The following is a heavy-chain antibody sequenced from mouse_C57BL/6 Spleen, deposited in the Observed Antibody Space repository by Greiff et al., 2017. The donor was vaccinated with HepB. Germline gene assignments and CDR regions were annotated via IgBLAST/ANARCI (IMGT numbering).Heavy chain of an antibody. Sequence: QVHVKQPGAELVKPGASVKMSCKASGYTFTSYWITWVKQRPGQGLEWIGDIYPGSGSTNYNEKFKSKATLTVDTSSSTAYMQLSSLTSEDSAVYYCASYSNFSCAYWGQGTLVTVSA. CDR1: GYTFTSYW. J-gene: IGHJ3*01. CDR3: ASYSNFSCAY. V-gene: IGHV1-55*01. CDR2: IYPGSGST. D-gene: IGHD2-5*01.